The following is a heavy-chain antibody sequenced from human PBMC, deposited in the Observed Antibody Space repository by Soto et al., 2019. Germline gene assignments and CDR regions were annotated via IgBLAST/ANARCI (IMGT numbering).Heavy chain of an antibody. CDR2: IDPSDSYT. V-gene: IGHV5-10-1*01. Sequence: GESLKISCKGSGYSFTSYWISWVRQMPGKGLEWMGRIDPSDSYTNYSPSFQGHITISADKSISTAYLQWSSLKASDTAMYYCARGSGNYNWFDPWGQGTLVTVSS. J-gene: IGHJ5*02. CDR1: GYSFTSYW. CDR3: ARGSGNYNWFDP. D-gene: IGHD5-12*01.